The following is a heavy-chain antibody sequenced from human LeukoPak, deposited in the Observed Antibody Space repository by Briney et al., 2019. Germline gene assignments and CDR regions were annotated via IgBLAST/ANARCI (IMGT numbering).Heavy chain of an antibody. Sequence: GGSLRLSCAASGFTVSDAYMTWVRHTPGKGLEWVSVIHGGGDTGYADSVKGRFIISRDNSKNTLYLQMNSLKVEDTAVYYCARAKRGYSYILESWGQGTLVTVSS. J-gene: IGHJ4*02. CDR2: IHGGGDT. CDR3: ARAKRGYSYILES. CDR1: GFTVSDAY. D-gene: IGHD5-18*01. V-gene: IGHV3-53*01.